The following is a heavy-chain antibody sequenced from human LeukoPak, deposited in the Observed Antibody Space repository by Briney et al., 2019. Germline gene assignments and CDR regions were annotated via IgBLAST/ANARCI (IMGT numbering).Heavy chain of an antibody. CDR3: ARHVYCSGGSCYPLGYYYYGMDV. CDR1: GDSIRSKSYY. D-gene: IGHD2-15*01. Sequence: SETLSLTCTVSGDSIRSKSYYWGWIRQPPGKGLEWIGYICYSGSTNYNPSLKSRVTISVDTSKNQFSLKLSSVTAADTAVYYCARHVYCSGGSCYPLGYYYYGMDVWGQGTTVTVSS. CDR2: ICYSGST. V-gene: IGHV4-61*05. J-gene: IGHJ6*02.